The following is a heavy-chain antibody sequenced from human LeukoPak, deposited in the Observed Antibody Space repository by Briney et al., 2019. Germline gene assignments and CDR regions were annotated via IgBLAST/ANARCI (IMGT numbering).Heavy chain of an antibody. V-gene: IGHV4-39*01. CDR1: GGSINSSNYY. Sequence: SETLSLTCTVSGGSINSSNYYWGWIRQPPGKGLEWVGSIYYSGSTYYNPSLKSRVSISVDTSKDQFSLKLSSVTAADTAVYYCARHRDSSGWYDFDYWGQGTLVTVSS. CDR3: ARHRDSSGWYDFDY. D-gene: IGHD6-19*01. J-gene: IGHJ4*02. CDR2: IYYSGST.